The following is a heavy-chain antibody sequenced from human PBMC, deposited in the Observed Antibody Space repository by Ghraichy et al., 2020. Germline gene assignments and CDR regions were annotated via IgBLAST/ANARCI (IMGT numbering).Heavy chain of an antibody. D-gene: IGHD6-13*01. CDR3: SKGAGSSWHGGGWFDP. CDR1: GFTVSSTF. J-gene: IGHJ5*02. CDR2: IYSGGGT. V-gene: IGHV3-53*01. Sequence: KLSCAASGFTVSSTFMSWVRQAPGKGLEWVSVIYSGGGTYYADSVKGRFTISRDSSENTLNLQMNNLRAEDTAVYYCSKGAGSSWHGGGWFDPWGQGTLVTVSS.